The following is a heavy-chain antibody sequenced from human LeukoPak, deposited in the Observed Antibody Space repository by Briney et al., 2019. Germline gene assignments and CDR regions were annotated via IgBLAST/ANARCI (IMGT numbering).Heavy chain of an antibody. CDR1: GGSFNGYY. Sequence: PSETLSLTCAVYGGSFNGYYWSWIRQPPGKGLEWIGEINHSGSTNYNPSLRSRVTISVDTSKNQFSLKLSSVTAADTAVYYCARHKDYYYSYMDVWGKGTTVTISS. CDR2: INHSGST. V-gene: IGHV4-34*01. CDR3: ARHKDYYYSYMDV. J-gene: IGHJ6*03.